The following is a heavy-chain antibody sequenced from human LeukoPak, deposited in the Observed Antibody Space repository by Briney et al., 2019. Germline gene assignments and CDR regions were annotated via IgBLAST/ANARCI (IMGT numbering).Heavy chain of an antibody. J-gene: IGHJ6*03. Sequence: SETLSLTCTVSGGSISSSSYYWGWIRQPPGKGLEWIGSTYYSGSTYYNPSLKSRVTISVDTSKNQFSLKLSSVTAADTAVYYRARGGYWGYYYYMDVWGKGTTVTVSS. D-gene: IGHD2-21*01. CDR2: TYYSGST. CDR1: GGSISSSSYY. CDR3: ARGGYWGYYYYMDV. V-gene: IGHV4-39*01.